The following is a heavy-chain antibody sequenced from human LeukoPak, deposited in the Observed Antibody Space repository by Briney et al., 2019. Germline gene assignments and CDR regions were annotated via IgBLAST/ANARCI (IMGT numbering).Heavy chain of an antibody. V-gene: IGHV1-2*02. D-gene: IGHD3-22*01. CDR1: GYSFTGYF. J-gene: IGHJ4*02. CDR3: ARSGSTGYSLDY. CDR2: IDPNSGET. Sequence: TVKVSCKASGYSFTGYFIHWVRQASGQGLEWRGCIDPNSGETKYAQKFQGRVSMPRDTSTRTAYTELSRLRSDDTAVYFCARSGSTGYSLDYWGQGTLVTVSS.